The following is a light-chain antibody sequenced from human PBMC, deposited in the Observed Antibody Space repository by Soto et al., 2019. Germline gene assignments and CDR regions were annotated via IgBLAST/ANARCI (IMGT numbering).Light chain of an antibody. V-gene: IGKV1-5*03. CDR3: QKSGDTPPWT. CDR1: QTISSW. Sequence: DIQMTHSPSTLSGSVGDRVTITCRASQTISSWLAWYQQKPGKAPKLLIYKASTLKSGVPSRFSGSGSGTEFTLTISSLQPDDFATYYCQKSGDTPPWTFGQGTKVDIX. J-gene: IGKJ1*01. CDR2: KAS.